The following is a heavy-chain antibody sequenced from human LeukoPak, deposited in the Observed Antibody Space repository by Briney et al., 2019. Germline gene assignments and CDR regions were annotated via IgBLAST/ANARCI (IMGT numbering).Heavy chain of an antibody. CDR3: AREGYCSSTSCYGPSFDY. CDR1: GGSISSGGYY. D-gene: IGHD2-2*01. CDR2: IYHSGST. Sequence: TSETLSLTCTVSGGSISSGGYYWSWIRQPPGKGLEWIGYIYHSGSTYYNPSLKSRVTISVDRSKNQFSLKLSSVTAADTAVYYCAREGYCSSTSCYGPSFDYWGQGTLVTVSS. J-gene: IGHJ4*02. V-gene: IGHV4-30-2*01.